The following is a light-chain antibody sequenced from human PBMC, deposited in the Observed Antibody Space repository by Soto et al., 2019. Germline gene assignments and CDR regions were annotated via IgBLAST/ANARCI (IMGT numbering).Light chain of an antibody. V-gene: IGKV3-15*01. CDR2: CAS. CDR3: QHYNNWPPWT. Sequence: IVMTQSPATLSVSPGERATLSCRASQSVTSNLAWYQQKPGQAPRLLIYCASTRATGIPARFSGSGSGTEFTLTISSLQSEDFAVYYCQHYNNWPPWTFGQGTKVEIK. J-gene: IGKJ1*01. CDR1: QSVTSN.